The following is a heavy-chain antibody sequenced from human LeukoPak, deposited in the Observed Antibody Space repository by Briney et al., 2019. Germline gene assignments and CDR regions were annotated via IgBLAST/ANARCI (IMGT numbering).Heavy chain of an antibody. V-gene: IGHV1-69*04. CDR1: GYTFSSYA. Sequence: ASVKVSCKASGYTFSSYAMNWVRQAPGQGLEWMGRIIPILGIANYAQKFQGRVTITADKSTSTAYMELSSLRSEDTAVYYCASDIVVVPAAFDYWGQGTLVTVSS. J-gene: IGHJ4*02. CDR3: ASDIVVVPAAFDY. D-gene: IGHD2-2*01. CDR2: IIPILGIA.